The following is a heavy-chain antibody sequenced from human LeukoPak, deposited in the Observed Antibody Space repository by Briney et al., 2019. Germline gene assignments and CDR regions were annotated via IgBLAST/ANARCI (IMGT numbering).Heavy chain of an antibody. CDR3: AREEQTGSSWFAY. CDR1: GYSFTNYW. V-gene: IGHV5-51*01. D-gene: IGHD6-13*01. J-gene: IGHJ4*02. CDR2: ISPDNSDT. Sequence: PGESLKISCKGSGYSFTNYWIGWVRQMPGKGLEWMAIISPDNSDTRYSPSFQGQVTISADKSISTAYLQWSSLKASDTAMYYCAREEQTGSSWFAYWGQGTLVTVSS.